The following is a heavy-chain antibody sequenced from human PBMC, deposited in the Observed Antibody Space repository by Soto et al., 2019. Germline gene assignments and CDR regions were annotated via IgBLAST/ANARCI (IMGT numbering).Heavy chain of an antibody. CDR1: GYTFTNYG. V-gene: IGHV1-18*01. J-gene: IGHJ4*02. CDR3: AISSGSGYYALSY. D-gene: IGHD3-22*01. Sequence: QVQLVQSGAEVKKPGASVKVSCKASGYTFTNYGISWVRQAPGQGLEWMGWISAYNDNPNYAQKLQGRVTMTTDTSTSTDYMELRSLRSDDTAVYYCAISSGSGYYALSYWGQGTLVTVSS. CDR2: ISAYNDNP.